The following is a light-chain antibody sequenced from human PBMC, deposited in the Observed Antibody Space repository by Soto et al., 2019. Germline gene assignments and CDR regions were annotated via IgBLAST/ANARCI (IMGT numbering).Light chain of an antibody. CDR1: QSISSY. V-gene: IGKV1-5*03. CDR2: KAS. Sequence: DIQMTQSPSTLSASVGDRVTITCRASQSISSYLAWYQQKPGKAPKLLIYKASSLESGVASRFSGSGSGTEFTLTISSLQPEDFETYYCQQYKSYSRGYTFGQGTKLEIK. CDR3: QQYKSYSRGYT. J-gene: IGKJ2*01.